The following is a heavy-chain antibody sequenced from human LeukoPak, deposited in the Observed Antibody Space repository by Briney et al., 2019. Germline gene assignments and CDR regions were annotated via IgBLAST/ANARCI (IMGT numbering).Heavy chain of an antibody. CDR2: IYYSGST. Sequence: SETLSLTCTVSGGSISSYYWSWIRQPPGKGLEWIGYIYYSGSTNYNPSLKSRVTMSVDTSKNQFSLKLSSVTAADTAVYYCARATYWYFDLWGRGTLVTVSS. CDR3: ARATYWYFDL. V-gene: IGHV4-59*12. J-gene: IGHJ2*01. CDR1: GGSISSYY. D-gene: IGHD1-26*01.